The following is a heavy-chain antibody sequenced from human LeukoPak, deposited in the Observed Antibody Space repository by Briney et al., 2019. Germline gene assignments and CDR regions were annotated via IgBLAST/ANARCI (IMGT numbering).Heavy chain of an antibody. CDR1: GGSFSGYY. CDR3: ARLIAAVK. CDR2: INHSGST. V-gene: IGHV4-34*01. J-gene: IGHJ3*01. D-gene: IGHD6-25*01. Sequence: TSETLSLTCAVYGGSFSGYYWSWIRKPPGKGLEWIGEINHSGSTNYNPSLKSRVTISVDTSKNQFSLKLSSVTAADTAVYYCARLIAAVKWGQGTMGTVSS.